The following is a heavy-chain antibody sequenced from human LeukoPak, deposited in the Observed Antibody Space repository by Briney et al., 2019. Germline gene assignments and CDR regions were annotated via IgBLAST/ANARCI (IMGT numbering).Heavy chain of an antibody. J-gene: IGHJ4*02. CDR3: ARVGVPFFFDY. CDR1: GGFVSSGSYD. CDR2: IYNSEST. V-gene: IGHV4-61*02. D-gene: IGHD1-26*01. Sequence: SQTLSLTCTVSGGFVSSGSYDWSWLRQPGGNGLEWIGLIYNSESTNYNAPLNSRVTISVDPSKYQISLTLSSVTAADTAVYYCARVGVPFFFDYWGQGTLVSVSS.